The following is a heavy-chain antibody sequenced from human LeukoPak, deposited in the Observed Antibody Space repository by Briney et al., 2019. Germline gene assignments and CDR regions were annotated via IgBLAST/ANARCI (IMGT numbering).Heavy chain of an antibody. Sequence: GASVKVSCKASGGTFSSYAISWVRQAPGQGLEWMGGIIPIFGSAHYAQKFQGRVTITTDESTSTAYMELSSLRSEDTAVYYCARFRLGYCSTNSCFSSDYWGQGTLVTVSS. D-gene: IGHD2-2*01. V-gene: IGHV1-69*05. J-gene: IGHJ4*02. CDR1: GGTFSSYA. CDR2: IIPIFGSA. CDR3: ARFRLGYCSTNSCFSSDY.